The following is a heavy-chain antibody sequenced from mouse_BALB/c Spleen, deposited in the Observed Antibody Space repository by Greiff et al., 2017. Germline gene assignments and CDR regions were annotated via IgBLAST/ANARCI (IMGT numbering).Heavy chain of an antibody. V-gene: IGHV5-6-3*01. D-gene: IGHD1-1*01. CDR2: INSNGGST. Sequence: EVKLMESGGGLVQPGGSLKLSCAASGFTFSSYGMSWVRQTPDKRLELVATINSNGGSTYYPDSVKGRFTISRDNAKNTLYLQMSSLKSEDTAMYYCARDRYYGSSYYAWFAYWGQGTLVTVSA. CDR1: GFTFSSYG. J-gene: IGHJ3*01. CDR3: ARDRYYGSSYYAWFAY.